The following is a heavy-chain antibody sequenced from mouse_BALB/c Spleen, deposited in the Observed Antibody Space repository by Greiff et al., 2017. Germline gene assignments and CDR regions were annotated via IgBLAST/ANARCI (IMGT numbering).Heavy chain of an antibody. CDR3: ARGRGYDYAWYAY. D-gene: IGHD2-4*01. CDR2: IWGDGST. V-gene: IGHV2-6-7*01. Sequence: VQLVESGPGLVAPSQSLSITCTVSGFSLTGYGVNWVRQPPGKGLEWLGMIWGDGSTDYNSALKSRLSISKDNSKSQVFLKMNSLQTDDTARYYCARGRGYDYAWYAYWGQGTLVTVSA. J-gene: IGHJ3*01. CDR1: GFSLTGYG.